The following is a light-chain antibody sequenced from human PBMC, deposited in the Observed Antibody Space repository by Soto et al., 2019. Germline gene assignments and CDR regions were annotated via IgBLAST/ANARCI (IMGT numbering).Light chain of an antibody. CDR1: SGHTTYA. CDR3: QTWGTGVHWA. J-gene: IGLJ3*02. CDR2: VNIDGSH. Sequence: QLVLTQSPSTSASLGASVKLTCTLTSGHTTYAITWHQQQPEKGPRYLMRVNIDGSHSKGDGIPDRFSGSSSGAERYLTISNLQSEDEADYYCQTWGTGVHWAFGEGTKLTVL. V-gene: IGLV4-69*02.